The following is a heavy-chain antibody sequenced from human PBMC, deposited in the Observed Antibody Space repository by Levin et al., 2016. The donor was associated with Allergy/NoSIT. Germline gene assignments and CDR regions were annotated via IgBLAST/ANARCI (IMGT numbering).Heavy chain of an antibody. CDR3: ARGRYYFDY. V-gene: IGHV1-2*04. Sequence: WVRQAPGQGLEWMGWINPNSGGTNYAQKFQGWVTMTRDTSISTAYMELSRLRSDDTAVYYCARGRYYFDYWGQGTLVTVSS. CDR2: INPNSGGT. J-gene: IGHJ4*02.